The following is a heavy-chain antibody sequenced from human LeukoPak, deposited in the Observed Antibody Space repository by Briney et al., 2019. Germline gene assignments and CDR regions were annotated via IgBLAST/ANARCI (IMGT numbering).Heavy chain of an antibody. J-gene: IGHJ4*02. CDR3: ARGRFNYDNSGYSSFYH. V-gene: IGHV3-20*04. D-gene: IGHD3-22*01. Sequence: GGSLRLSCAASGLIFDDYGMSWVRQVPGKGLEWVSGINWNGGSTGYADSVKGRFTISRDNAKNSLYLQMNSLRAEDTAVYYCARGRFNYDNSGYSSFYHWGQGTLVTVSS. CDR1: GLIFDDYG. CDR2: INWNGGST.